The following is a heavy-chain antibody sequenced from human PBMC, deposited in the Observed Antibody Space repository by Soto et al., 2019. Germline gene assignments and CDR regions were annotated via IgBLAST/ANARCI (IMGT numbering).Heavy chain of an antibody. CDR1: GYTFTSYA. J-gene: IGHJ5*02. CDR3: ASEMTYYDFWSGYSSNWFDP. Sequence: GASVKVSCKASGYTFTSYAMHWVRQAPGQRLEWMGWINAGNGNTKYSQKFQGRVTITRDTSAGTAYMELSSLRSEDTAVYYCASEMTYYDFWSGYSSNWFDPWGQGTLVTVSS. D-gene: IGHD3-3*01. CDR2: INAGNGNT. V-gene: IGHV1-3*01.